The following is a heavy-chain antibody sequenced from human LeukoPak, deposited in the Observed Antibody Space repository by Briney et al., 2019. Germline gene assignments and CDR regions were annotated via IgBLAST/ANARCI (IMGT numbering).Heavy chain of an antibody. Sequence: EASVKVSCKASGYTFTSYGISWVRQAPGQGLEWMGWISAYNGNTNYAQKLQGRVTMTTDTSTSTAYMELRSLRSDDTAVYYCARDLTRLRFLEWLLPLDAFDIWGQGTMVTVSS. CDR3: ARDLTRLRFLEWLLPLDAFDI. CDR2: ISAYNGNT. J-gene: IGHJ3*02. CDR1: GYTFTSYG. V-gene: IGHV1-18*01. D-gene: IGHD3-3*01.